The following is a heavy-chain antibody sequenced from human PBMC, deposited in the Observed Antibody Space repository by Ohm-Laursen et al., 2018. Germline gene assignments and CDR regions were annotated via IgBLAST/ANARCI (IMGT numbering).Heavy chain of an antibody. D-gene: IGHD3-22*01. CDR3: AKTYYYDSSGNHNFHY. J-gene: IGHJ4*02. CDR2: ISWNSGFI. Sequence: SLRLSCSASGFNFDEYAMHWVRHAPGKGLEWVSDISWNSGFIGYADSVKGRFTISRDNAKNSLYLQMNSLRAEDTAVYYCAKTYYYDSSGNHNFHYWGQGTLVSVAS. V-gene: IGHV3-9*01. CDR1: GFNFDEYA.